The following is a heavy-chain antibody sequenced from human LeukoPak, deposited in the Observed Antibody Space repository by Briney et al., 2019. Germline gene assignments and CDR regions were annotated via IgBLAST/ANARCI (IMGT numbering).Heavy chain of an antibody. D-gene: IGHD1-14*01. CDR2: LYTSGST. Sequence: PSETLSLTCTVSGPSISSHYWSWIRQPAGKGLEWIGRLYTSGSTKYNPSLKSRVSMSVDTSKNEFSLKLSSVTAADTAVYFCATGESLDYWGQGTLVTVPS. J-gene: IGHJ4*02. CDR3: ATGESLDY. CDR1: GPSISSHY. V-gene: IGHV4-4*07.